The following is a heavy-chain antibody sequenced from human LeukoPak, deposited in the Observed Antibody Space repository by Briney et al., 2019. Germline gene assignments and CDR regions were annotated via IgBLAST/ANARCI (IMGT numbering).Heavy chain of an antibody. V-gene: IGHV1-69*04. CDR2: IIPILGIA. D-gene: IGHD3-22*01. CDR1: GGTFSSYA. Sequence: PPASVKVSCKASGGTFSSYAISWVRQAPGQGLEWMGRIIPILGIANYAQKFQGRVTITADKSTSTAYMELSSLRSEDTAVYYCATHDSSGYCRDYWGQGTLVTVSS. CDR3: ATHDSSGYCRDY. J-gene: IGHJ4*02.